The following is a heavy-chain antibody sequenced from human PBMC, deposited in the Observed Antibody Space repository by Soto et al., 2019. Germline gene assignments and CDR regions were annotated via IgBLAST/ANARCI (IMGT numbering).Heavy chain of an antibody. CDR2: ISAYNGNT. J-gene: IGHJ5*02. CDR3: ARDAQSPAAADINYYGFDP. V-gene: IGHV1-18*01. CDR1: GYTFTSYG. D-gene: IGHD6-13*01. Sequence: ASVKVSCKASGYTFTSYGISWVRQAPGQGLEWMGWISAYNGNTNYAQKLQGRVTMTTDTSTSTAYMELRSLRSDDTAVYYCARDAQSPAAADINYYGFDPWRQGTLVTVSS.